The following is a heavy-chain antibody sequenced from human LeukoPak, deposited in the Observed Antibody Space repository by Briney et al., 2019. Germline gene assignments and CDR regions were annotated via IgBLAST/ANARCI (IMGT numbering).Heavy chain of an antibody. CDR2: ISGSGGST. V-gene: IGHV3-23*01. Sequence: GGSLRLSCAASGFTFSSYAMSWVRQAPGKGLEWVSAISGSGGSTYYADSVKGRFTISRDNSKNTLYLQMNSLRADDTAVYYCARERSGSSCQDYWGQGTLVTVSS. CDR3: ARERSGSSCQDY. D-gene: IGHD2-2*01. J-gene: IGHJ4*02. CDR1: GFTFSSYA.